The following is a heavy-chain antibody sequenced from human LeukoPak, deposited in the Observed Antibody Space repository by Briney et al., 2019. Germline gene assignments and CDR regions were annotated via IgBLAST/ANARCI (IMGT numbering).Heavy chain of an antibody. V-gene: IGHV4-61*02. Sequence: SQTLSLTCTVSGGSISSGSYYWSWIRQPAGKGLEWIGRIYTSGSTNYNPSLKSRVTISVDTSKNQFSLKLSSVTAADTAVYYCARETDYGGFFDYWGQGTLVTVSS. CDR3: ARETDYGGFFDY. J-gene: IGHJ4*02. CDR1: GGSISSGSYY. CDR2: IYTSGST. D-gene: IGHD4-23*01.